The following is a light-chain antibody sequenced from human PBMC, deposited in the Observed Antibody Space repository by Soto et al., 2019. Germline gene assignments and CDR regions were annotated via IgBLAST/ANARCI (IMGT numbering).Light chain of an antibody. Sequence: DIVMTQSPDSLAVSLGERATIDCRSSQSLLYNSNNRNYLAWYQQKPGHPPKLLIYWASTRESGVPARFSGSGSETDFTLTISSLQAEDVAVYFCQQYYSPPLTFGGGTKVEI. CDR1: QSLLYNSNNRNY. CDR2: WAS. V-gene: IGKV4-1*01. CDR3: QQYYSPPLT. J-gene: IGKJ4*01.